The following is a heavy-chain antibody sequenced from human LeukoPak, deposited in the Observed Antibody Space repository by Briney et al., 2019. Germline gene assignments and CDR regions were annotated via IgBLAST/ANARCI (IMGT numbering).Heavy chain of an antibody. CDR3: ARLGQWLVVD. J-gene: IGHJ4*02. D-gene: IGHD6-19*01. V-gene: IGHV4-59*08. CDR1: GGSISSYY. CDR2: IYYSGST. Sequence: SETLSLTCTVSGGSISSYYWSWIRQPPGKGLEWIGYIYYSGSTNYNPSLKSRVTISVDTPKSQFSLKLSSVTAADTAVYYCARLGQWLVVDWGQGTLVTVSS.